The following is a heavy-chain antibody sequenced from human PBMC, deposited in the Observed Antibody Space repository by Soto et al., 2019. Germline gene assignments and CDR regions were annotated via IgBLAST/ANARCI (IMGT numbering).Heavy chain of an antibody. CDR1: GGSISSSSYY. CDR3: ATSYGNAWYTY. Sequence: SETLSPTCTVSGGSISSSSYYWGWIRQPPGKGLEWIGNIYYSGFTHHNPSLKSRLTISVDRSKNQFTLQLTSVTVEDTAAYYCATSYGNAWYTYWGQGTQVTVSS. D-gene: IGHD6-13*01. CDR2: IYYSGFT. J-gene: IGHJ4*02. V-gene: IGHV4-39*06.